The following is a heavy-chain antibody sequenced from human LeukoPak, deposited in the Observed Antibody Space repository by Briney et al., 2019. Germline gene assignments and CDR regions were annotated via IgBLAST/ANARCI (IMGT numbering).Heavy chain of an antibody. D-gene: IGHD1-1*01. J-gene: IGHJ4*02. CDR3: ASGGSLDNWYVGYFDY. Sequence: ASVNVSCKASGYTFTAYYMHWVRQAPGQGLEWMGWINPNSGDTNLAQKFQGRVTMTGDSSISTAYMEVSRLRSDDTAVYYCASGGSLDNWYVGYFDYWGQGTLVTVSS. CDR2: INPNSGDT. CDR1: GYTFTAYY. V-gene: IGHV1-2*02.